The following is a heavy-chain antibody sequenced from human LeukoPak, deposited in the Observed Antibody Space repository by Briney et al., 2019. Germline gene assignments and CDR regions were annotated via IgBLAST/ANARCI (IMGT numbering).Heavy chain of an antibody. J-gene: IGHJ5*02. Sequence: SETLSLTCTVSGGSISSGGYYWSWIRQHPGKGLEWTGYIYYSGSTYYNPSLKSRVTISVDTSKNQFSLKLSSVTAADTAVYYCARAQPGESWFDPWGQGTLVTVSS. CDR2: IYYSGST. CDR3: ARAQPGESWFDP. CDR1: GGSISSGGYY. D-gene: IGHD3-10*01. V-gene: IGHV4-31*03.